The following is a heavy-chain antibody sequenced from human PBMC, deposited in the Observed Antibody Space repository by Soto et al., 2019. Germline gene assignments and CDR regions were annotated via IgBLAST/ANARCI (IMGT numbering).Heavy chain of an antibody. Sequence: QVQLVQSGAEVKKPGSSVKVSCKASADTFTGYTVTWVRQAPGQGLEWVGRVIPILGASNFAQKFQGRVTSCGDKSGDTAYMVLTGLTSEDTGVYYGARSRGSYYTNFDSWGQGSLVTVSS. CDR2: VIPILGAS. J-gene: IGHJ4*02. V-gene: IGHV1-69*08. CDR1: ADTFTGYT. D-gene: IGHD3-10*01. CDR3: ARSRGSYYTNFDS.